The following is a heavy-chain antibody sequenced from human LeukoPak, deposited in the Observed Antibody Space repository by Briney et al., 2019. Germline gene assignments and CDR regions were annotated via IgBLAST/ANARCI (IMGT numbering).Heavy chain of an antibody. CDR1: GFTVSSNY. V-gene: IGHV3-53*01. D-gene: IGHD3-10*01. Sequence: PGGSLRLSCAASGFTVSSNYMSWDRQAPGKGLEWVSVIYSGGSTYYADSVKGRFTISRDNSKNTLYLQMNSLRAEDTAVYYCAREENYYGSGSYKAFDIWGQGTMVTVSS. CDR3: AREENYYGSGSYKAFDI. CDR2: IYSGGST. J-gene: IGHJ3*02.